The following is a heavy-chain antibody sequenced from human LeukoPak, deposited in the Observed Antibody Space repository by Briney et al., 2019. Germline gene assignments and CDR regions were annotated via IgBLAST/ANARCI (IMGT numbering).Heavy chain of an antibody. CDR1: GFTFSSYS. CDR2: ISSSSSTI. J-gene: IGHJ4*02. D-gene: IGHD5-24*01. Sequence: GGSLRLSCAASGFTFSSYSMNWVRQAPGKGLEWVSYISSSSSTIYYADSVKGRFTISRDNAKNSLYLQMNSLRAEDTAVYYCAKDAEMATRPLGYWGQGTLVTVSS. CDR3: AKDAEMATRPLGY. V-gene: IGHV3-48*04.